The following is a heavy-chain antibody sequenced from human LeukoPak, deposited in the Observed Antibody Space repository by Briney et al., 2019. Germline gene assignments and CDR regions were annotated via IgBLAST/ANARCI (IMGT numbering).Heavy chain of an antibody. V-gene: IGHV3-23*01. Sequence: GRSLRLSCAASGFTFSSYAMHWVRQTPGKGLECVSVVTGSGGDTYYTGSVNGRFTISRDNSKNTLYLQMNSLRAEDTAVYYCARGTLEHCSGASCYPLDSWGQGTLVTVSS. D-gene: IGHD2-15*01. CDR2: VTGSGGDT. CDR3: ARGTLEHCSGASCYPLDS. J-gene: IGHJ5*01. CDR1: GFTFSSYA.